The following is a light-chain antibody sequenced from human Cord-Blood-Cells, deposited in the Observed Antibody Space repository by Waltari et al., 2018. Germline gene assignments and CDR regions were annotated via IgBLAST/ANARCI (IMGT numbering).Light chain of an antibody. CDR1: SSDVGSYNL. CDR3: CSYAGSSSVV. Sequence: ITISCTGTSSDVGSYNLVSWYQQHPGKAPKLMIYEGSKRPSGVSNRFSGSKSGNTASLTISGLQAEDEADYYCCSYAGSSSVVFGGGTKLTVL. CDR2: EGS. V-gene: IGLV2-23*01. J-gene: IGLJ2*01.